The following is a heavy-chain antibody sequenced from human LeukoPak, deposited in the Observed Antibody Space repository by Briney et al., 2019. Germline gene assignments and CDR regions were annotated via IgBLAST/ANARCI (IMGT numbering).Heavy chain of an antibody. CDR1: GGTFISYA. V-gene: IGHV1-69*05. D-gene: IGHD3-22*01. Sequence: SVKVSCKASGGTFISYAISWVRQAPGQGLEWMGGIIPIFGTANYAQKFQGRVTITTDESTSTAYMELSSLRSEDTAVYYCARESDSSGYSNWFDPWGQGTLVTVSS. CDR3: ARESDSSGYSNWFDP. CDR2: IIPIFGTA. J-gene: IGHJ5*02.